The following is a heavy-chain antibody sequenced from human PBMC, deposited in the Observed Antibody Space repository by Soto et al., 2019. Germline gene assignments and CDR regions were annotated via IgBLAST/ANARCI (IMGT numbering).Heavy chain of an antibody. CDR3: AKSVYNWNDGFFDC. V-gene: IGHV3-30*18. CDR2: ISYDGINK. Sequence: QVQLVESGGGVVQPGRSLRLSCAASGFIFSSYGMHWVRQAPGKGLEWVAVISYDGINKYYSDSVKGRFTISRDNSKNTLYLQMNSLGAEDTAVYYCAKSVYNWNDGFFDCWGQGTLVTVA. CDR1: GFIFSSYG. J-gene: IGHJ4*02. D-gene: IGHD1-1*01.